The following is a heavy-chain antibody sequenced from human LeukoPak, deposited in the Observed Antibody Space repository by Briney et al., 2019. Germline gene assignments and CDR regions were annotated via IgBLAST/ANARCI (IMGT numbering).Heavy chain of an antibody. D-gene: IGHD6-19*01. J-gene: IGHJ4*02. V-gene: IGHV3-23*01. CDR2: ISGSGGST. CDR1: GFTFSSYA. CDR3: ARGGSGWFGRTDY. Sequence: GGSLRLSCAASGFTFSSYAMSWVRQAPGKGLEWVSAISGSGGSTYYADSVKGRFTISRDNAKNSLFLQMNSLRAEDTAVYYCARGGSGWFGRTDYWGQGTLVTVSS.